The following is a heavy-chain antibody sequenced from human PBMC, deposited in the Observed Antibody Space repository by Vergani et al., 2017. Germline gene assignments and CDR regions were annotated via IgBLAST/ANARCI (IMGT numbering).Heavy chain of an antibody. CDR3: ARGVEYSSSSGY. V-gene: IGHV3-21*01. Sequence: EVQLVQSGAEVKKPGESLKISCAASGFTFSSYSMNWVRQAPGKGLEWVSSISSSSSYIYYADSVKGRFTISRDNAKNSLYLQMNSLRAEDTAVYYCARGVEYSSSSGYWGQGTLVTVSS. D-gene: IGHD6-6*01. CDR2: ISSSSSYI. CDR1: GFTFSSYS. J-gene: IGHJ4*02.